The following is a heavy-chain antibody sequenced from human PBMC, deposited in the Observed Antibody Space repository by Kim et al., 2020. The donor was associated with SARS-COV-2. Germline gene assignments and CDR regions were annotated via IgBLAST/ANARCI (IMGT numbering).Heavy chain of an antibody. V-gene: IGHV3-15*01. J-gene: IGHJ2*01. D-gene: IGHD3-22*01. Sequence: GGSLRLSCAASGFTFSRAWMSWVRQAPGKGLEWVGRIKAKSYGRTTDYATPVKGSFSVSRDDSKDTLYLQMDSLETEDTAVYYCTTGDSSGYLKHWYFDLWGPGTLVTVSS. CDR3: TTGDSSGYLKHWYFDL. CDR1: GFTFSRAW. CDR2: IKAKSYGRTT.